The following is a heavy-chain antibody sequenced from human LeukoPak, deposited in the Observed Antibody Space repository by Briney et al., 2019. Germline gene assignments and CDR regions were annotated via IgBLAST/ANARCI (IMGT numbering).Heavy chain of an antibody. CDR2: ISHDGTI. CDR1: GGSIDITNY. V-gene: IGHV4-4*02. Sequence: SETLSLTCGVSGGSIDITNYWSWVHQAPGKGLEWIGEISHDGTINYNPSLRSRVAMSLDRANNQFSLSLTSVTAADTAVYYCTRENRPFCPFAFWGQGVLVTVSS. CDR3: TRENRPFCPFAF. D-gene: IGHD2/OR15-2a*01. J-gene: IGHJ4*02.